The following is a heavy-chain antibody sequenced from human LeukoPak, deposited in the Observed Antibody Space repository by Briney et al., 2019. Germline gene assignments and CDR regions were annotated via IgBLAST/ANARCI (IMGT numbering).Heavy chain of an antibody. V-gene: IGHV1-2*02. Sequence: ASVKVSCRASGYTFTGYNMQWLRQAPGQGLEWMGWINPNSGGTNYAQKFQGRVTMTRDTSISTAYMELSRLRSDDTAVYYCARDGHFDCWGQGTLVTVSS. J-gene: IGHJ4*02. CDR2: INPNSGGT. CDR1: GYTFTGYN. CDR3: ARDGHFDC.